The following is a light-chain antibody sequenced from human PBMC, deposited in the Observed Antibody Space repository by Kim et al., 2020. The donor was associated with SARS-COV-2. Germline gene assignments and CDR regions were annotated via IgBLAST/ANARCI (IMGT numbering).Light chain of an antibody. V-gene: IGKV3-15*01. CDR1: QNVNTA. J-gene: IGKJ1*01. Sequence: VDPRATVTLSCRTNQNVNTALAWYQHKPGQAPRLLWYDTSTRATGVATGFSGGGTGTDFTRTISSLQSEDSAVYYCQQYNSWPWTFGQGTKVDIK. CDR2: DTS. CDR3: QQYNSWPWT.